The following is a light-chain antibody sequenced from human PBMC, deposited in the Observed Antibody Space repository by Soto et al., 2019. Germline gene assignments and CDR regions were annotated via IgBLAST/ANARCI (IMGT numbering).Light chain of an antibody. V-gene: IGKV1-8*01. J-gene: IGKJ1*01. CDR2: AAS. CDR1: QGMSSY. Sequence: IQKTQSPSCLSASVGDRVTITCRASQGMSSYLAWYQQKQGKAPKLQIYAASTLQSGLPSRFSGSGSGTDVTLTISCLQSEDFATYYCQQYFSYPWTFGQGT. CDR3: QQYFSYPWT.